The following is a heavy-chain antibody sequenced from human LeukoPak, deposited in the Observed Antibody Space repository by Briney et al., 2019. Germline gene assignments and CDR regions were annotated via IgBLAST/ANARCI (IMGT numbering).Heavy chain of an antibody. CDR1: GGSFSGYY. Sequence: SETLSLTCAVYGGSFSGYYWSWIRQPPGKGLEWIGYIYYSGSTNYNPSLKSRVTISVDTSKNQFSLKLSSVTATDTAVYYCARHSPNYDYVWGSYRPDAFDIWGQGTMVTVSS. J-gene: IGHJ3*02. V-gene: IGHV4-59*08. D-gene: IGHD3-16*02. CDR2: IYYSGST. CDR3: ARHSPNYDYVWGSYRPDAFDI.